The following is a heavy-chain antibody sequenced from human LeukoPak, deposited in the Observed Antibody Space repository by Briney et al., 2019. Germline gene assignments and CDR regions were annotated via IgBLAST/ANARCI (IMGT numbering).Heavy chain of an antibody. CDR2: ISGNGGST. Sequence: GGSLRLSCAAFGFTFTNHAMQWVRLAQGKGLEYVSAISGNGGSTYYANSVKGRFTISRDNSKNTVYLQMDSLRAEDMAVYYCARAGVIRYVAWLINYYMDVWGKGTTVTVSS. J-gene: IGHJ6*03. V-gene: IGHV3-64*01. D-gene: IGHD3-9*01. CDR1: GFTFTNHA. CDR3: ARAGVIRYVAWLINYYMDV.